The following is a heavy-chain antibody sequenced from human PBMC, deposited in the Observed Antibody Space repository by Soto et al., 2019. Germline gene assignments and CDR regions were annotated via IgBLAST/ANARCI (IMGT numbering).Heavy chain of an antibody. CDR3: ASYHYYDFWIGSRHYMDA. CDR1: GGSLSGYF. Sequence: QVHLEQWGAGLLKPSETLSLTCAVYGGSLSGYFWSWVRQSPGKGLEWIGEINHSGNTNYNPSLKSRVTISADTSKHQFSLRLSSVTAADSGIYYCASYHYYDFWIGSRHYMDAWGRGTTATVSS. D-gene: IGHD3-3*01. J-gene: IGHJ6*03. V-gene: IGHV4-34*01. CDR2: INHSGNT.